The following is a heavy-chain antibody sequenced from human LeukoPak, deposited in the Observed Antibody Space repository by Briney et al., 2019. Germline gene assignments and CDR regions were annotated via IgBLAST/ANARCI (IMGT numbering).Heavy chain of an antibody. CDR1: GGTFSSYA. Sequence: SVKVSCKASGGTFSSYAISWVRQAPGQGLEWMGRIIPILGIANYAQKFQGRVTITADKSTSTAYMELSSLRSGDTAVYYCARDLGYCSGGSCYGYYWGQGTLVTVSS. CDR3: ARDLGYCSGGSCYGYY. J-gene: IGHJ4*02. CDR2: IIPILGIA. V-gene: IGHV1-69*04. D-gene: IGHD2-15*01.